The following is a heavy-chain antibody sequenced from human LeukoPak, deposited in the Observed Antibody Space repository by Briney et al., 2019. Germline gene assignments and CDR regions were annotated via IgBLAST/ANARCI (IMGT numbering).Heavy chain of an antibody. J-gene: IGHJ4*02. CDR3: ATSQDPWGGARDY. CDR1: GYSFTSYW. CDR2: IDPSDSYT. V-gene: IGHV5-10-1*01. D-gene: IGHD3-16*01. Sequence: KFGKSLRISCKGSGYSFTSYWISWVRQMPGKGLEWMGRIDPSDSYTNYSTSFQGHVTISADKSISTAYLQWSSLKASDTAMYYCATSQDPWGGARDYWGQGTLVTVSS.